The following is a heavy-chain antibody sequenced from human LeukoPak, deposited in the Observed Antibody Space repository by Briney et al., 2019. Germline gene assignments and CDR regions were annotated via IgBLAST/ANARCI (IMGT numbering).Heavy chain of an antibody. J-gene: IGHJ4*02. CDR1: GFTFSSYG. V-gene: IGHV3-33*01. Sequence: PGGSLRLSCAASGFTFSSYGMLWVRQAPGKGLEWVAVIWYDGSNKYYADSVKGRFTISRDNSKNTLYLQMNSLRAEDTAVYYCARDSLYGSGSYYINYFDYWGQGTLVTVSS. CDR2: IWYDGSNK. CDR3: ARDSLYGSGSYYINYFDY. D-gene: IGHD3-10*01.